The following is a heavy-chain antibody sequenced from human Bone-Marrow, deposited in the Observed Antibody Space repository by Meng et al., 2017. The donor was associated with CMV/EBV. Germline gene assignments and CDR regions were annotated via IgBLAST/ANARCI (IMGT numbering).Heavy chain of an antibody. V-gene: IGHV1-69*05. CDR3: ARAVAGTYYFDY. CDR2: IIPIFGTA. J-gene: IGHJ4*02. D-gene: IGHD6-19*01. CDR1: GGTFSSYA. Sequence: SSVMAPCKASGGTFSSYAISWVRQAPGQGLEWMGGIIPIFGTANYAQKFQGRVTITTDESTSTAYMELSSLRSEDTAVYYCARAVAGTYYFDYWGQGTLVTVSS.